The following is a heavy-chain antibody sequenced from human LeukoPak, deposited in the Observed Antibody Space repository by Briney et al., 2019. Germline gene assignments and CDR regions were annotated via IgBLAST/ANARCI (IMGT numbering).Heavy chain of an antibody. J-gene: IGHJ4*02. CDR2: ISAYNCNT. V-gene: IGHV1-18*04. Sequence: ASVKVSCKASGYTFTAYYIHWVRQAPGQGLEWMGWISAYNCNTNYAQKLQGRVTMTTDTSTSTAYMELRSLRSDDTAVYYCARVPFGYYDSSELGYWGQGTLVTVSS. D-gene: IGHD3-22*01. CDR1: GYTFTAYY. CDR3: ARVPFGYYDSSELGY.